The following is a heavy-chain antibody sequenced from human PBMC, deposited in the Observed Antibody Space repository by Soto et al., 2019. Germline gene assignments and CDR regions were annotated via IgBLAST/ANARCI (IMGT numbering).Heavy chain of an antibody. J-gene: IGHJ5*02. V-gene: IGHV3-23*01. CDR2: ISGSGGST. D-gene: IGHD3-22*01. CDR1: GFTFSSDA. CDR3: AKDDYDSYSYLLGIPTS. Sequence: PGGSLRLSCAASGFTFSSDAMSWVRQAPGKGLDWVSGISGSGGSTYFADSVKGRFTISRDNSKNTLYLQMNSLRAEDTAVYYCAKDDYDSYSYLLGIPTSWGQGALVTVS.